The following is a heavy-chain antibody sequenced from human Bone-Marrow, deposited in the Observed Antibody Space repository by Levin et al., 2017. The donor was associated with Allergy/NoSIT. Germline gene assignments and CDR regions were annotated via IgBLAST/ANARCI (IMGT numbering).Heavy chain of an antibody. CDR2: IRGKGYVGTT. CDR1: GFTFADYA. CDR3: TRVGAAGTGVSDF. D-gene: IGHD6-13*01. V-gene: IGHV3-49*03. J-gene: IGHJ4*02. Sequence: GSLRLSCTASGFTFADYAMSWFRQAPGKGLEWVSFIRGKGYVGTTEYAASLKGRFTVSRDDSKSIAYLHMNSLKTEDTAVYYCTRVGAAGTGVSDFWGQGTLVTVSS.